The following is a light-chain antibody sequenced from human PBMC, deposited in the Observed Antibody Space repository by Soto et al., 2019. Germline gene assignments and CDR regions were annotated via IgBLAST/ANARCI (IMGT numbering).Light chain of an antibody. J-gene: IGLJ2*01. V-gene: IGLV2-14*01. CDR2: DVS. CDR1: SSDVGPYNY. CDR3: SSYTGSSTSVV. Sequence: QSALTQPASVSGSPGQSITISCTGTSSDVGPYNYVSWYQQHPGKAPKLMIYDVSNRPSGVSDRFSGSKSGNTASLTISGLQAEYEADYYCSSYTGSSTSVVFGGGTKVTVL.